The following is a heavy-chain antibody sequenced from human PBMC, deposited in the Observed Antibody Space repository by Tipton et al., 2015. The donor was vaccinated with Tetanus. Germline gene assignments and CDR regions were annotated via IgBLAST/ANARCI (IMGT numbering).Heavy chain of an antibody. Sequence: QVQLVQSGAEVKKPGASVKVSCKASGYNFAAYYIHWVRQAPGQGLEWMGGIFPQFGTSNYAPKFQDRVTMTADTSTGTVYMDLSSLRSDDTAVYYCVRPDRYCSGGSCYLALDYWGQGTLITVSS. CDR2: IFPQFGTS. D-gene: IGHD2-15*01. CDR3: VRPDRYCSGGSCYLALDY. V-gene: IGHV1-2*02. J-gene: IGHJ4*02. CDR1: GYNFAAYY.